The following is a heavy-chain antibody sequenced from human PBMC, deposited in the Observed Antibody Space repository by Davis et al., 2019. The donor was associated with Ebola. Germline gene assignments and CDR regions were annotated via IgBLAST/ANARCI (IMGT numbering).Heavy chain of an antibody. CDR2: INWNGGST. D-gene: IGHD3-3*01. CDR1: GFTFSSYW. CDR3: ARVEGYYDFWSGLRGDYFDY. V-gene: IGHV3-20*04. Sequence: GESLKISCAASGFTFSSYWMSWVRQAPGKGLEWVFGINWNGGSTGYADSVKGRFTISRDNAKNSLYLQMNSLRAEDTAVYYCARVEGYYDFWSGLRGDYFDYWGQGTLVTVSS. J-gene: IGHJ4*02.